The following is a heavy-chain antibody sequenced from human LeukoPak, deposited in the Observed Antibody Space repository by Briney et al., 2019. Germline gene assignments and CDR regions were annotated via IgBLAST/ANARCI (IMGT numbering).Heavy chain of an antibody. Sequence: ASVKVSFKASGYTFTSYDINWVRQAAGQGLEWMGWMNPNSGNTGYAQKFQGRVTMTRNTSISTAYMELSSLRSEDTAVYYCARASLWSPGDYWGQGTLVTVSS. CDR2: MNPNSGNT. CDR1: GYTFTSYD. D-gene: IGHD3-10*01. CDR3: ARASLWSPGDY. V-gene: IGHV1-8*01. J-gene: IGHJ4*02.